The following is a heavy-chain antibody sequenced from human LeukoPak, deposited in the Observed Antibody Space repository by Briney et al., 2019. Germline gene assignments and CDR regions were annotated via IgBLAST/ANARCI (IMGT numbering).Heavy chain of an antibody. CDR3: ARERGYSQKHFDY. CDR2: IWYDGSNK. CDR1: GFTFSSYG. D-gene: IGHD5-18*01. J-gene: IGHJ4*02. Sequence: GGPLRLSCAASGFTFSSYGMHWVRQAPGKGLEWVAVIWYDGSNKYYADSVKGRFTNSRDNSKNTLYLQMNSLRAEDTAVYYCARERGYSQKHFDYWGQGTLVTVSS. V-gene: IGHV3-33*01.